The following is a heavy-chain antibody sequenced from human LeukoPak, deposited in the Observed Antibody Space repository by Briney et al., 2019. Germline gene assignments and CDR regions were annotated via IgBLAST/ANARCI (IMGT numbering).Heavy chain of an antibody. CDR2: INHSGST. D-gene: IGHD1-7*01. V-gene: IGHV4-34*01. Sequence: SETLSLTCAVYGGSFSGYYWSWIRQPPGKGLEWIGEINHSGSTNYNPSLKSRVTISVDTSKNQFSLKLSPVTAADTAVYYCAGYNGNYVVDYWGRETLVTVP. CDR1: GGSFSGYY. CDR3: AGYNGNYVVDY. J-gene: IGHJ4*02.